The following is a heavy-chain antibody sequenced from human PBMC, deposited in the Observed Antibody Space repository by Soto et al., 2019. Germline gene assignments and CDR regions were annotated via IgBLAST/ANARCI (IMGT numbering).Heavy chain of an antibody. CDR1: GGTFSSYA. D-gene: IGHD3-10*01. CDR2: IIPIFGTA. V-gene: IGHV1-69*12. CDR3: GGGFSPCAEMVPPDYFDY. J-gene: IGHJ4*02. Sequence: QVQLVQSGAEVKKPGSSVKVSCKASGGTFSSYAISWVRQAPGQGLEWMGGIIPIFGTANYAQKFQGRVTITADEVTSTDYMELSSLRSEDTGGYYCGGGFSPCAEMVPPDYFDYWGQGTLVTVSS.